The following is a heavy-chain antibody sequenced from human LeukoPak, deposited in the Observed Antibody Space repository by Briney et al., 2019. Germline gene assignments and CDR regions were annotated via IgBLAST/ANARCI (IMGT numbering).Heavy chain of an antibody. CDR1: GGSISSYY. V-gene: IGHV4-59*01. J-gene: IGHJ3*02. CDR3: ARSLIAFDI. Sequence: PSETLSLTCTVSGGSISSYYWSWIRQPPGKGMEWIGYIYYSGSTNYNPSLKSRVTISVDTSKNQFSLKLSSVTAADTAVYYCARSLIAFDIWGQGTMVTVSS. CDR2: IYYSGST.